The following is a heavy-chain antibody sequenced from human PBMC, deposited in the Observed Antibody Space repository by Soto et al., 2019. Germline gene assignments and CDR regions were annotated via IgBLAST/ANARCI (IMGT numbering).Heavy chain of an antibody. J-gene: IGHJ4*02. D-gene: IGHD3-9*01. CDR2: IYFTGTT. Sequence: SETLSLTCNVSGGSISSGTSYWTWIRQHPGEGLEWIGHIYFTGTTYSNPSLRSRLTISVDTSKNQFSLKLTSVTAADTATYSFEIIPSGVHRYGLAYGARETLVPVSS. CDR3: EIIPSGVHRYGLAY. CDR1: GGSISSGTSY. V-gene: IGHV4-31*06.